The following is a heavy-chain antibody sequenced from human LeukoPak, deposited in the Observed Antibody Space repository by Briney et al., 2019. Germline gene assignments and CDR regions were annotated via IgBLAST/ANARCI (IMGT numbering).Heavy chain of an antibody. D-gene: IGHD3-22*01. V-gene: IGHV3-21*01. CDR1: GFTFSSYT. J-gene: IGHJ2*01. CDR3: ARDYDSCGYPNWYFDL. CDR2: ISSSSRYI. Sequence: GRSLRLSCAASGFTFSSYTMNWVRQAPGKGLEWVSSISSSSRYIYYADSVKGRFTISRDNAKNSLYLQMNSLRAEDTAVYHCARDYDSCGYPNWYFDLWGRGTLVTVSS.